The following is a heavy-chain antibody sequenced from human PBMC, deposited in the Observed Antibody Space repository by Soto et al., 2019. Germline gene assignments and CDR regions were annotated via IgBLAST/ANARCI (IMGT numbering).Heavy chain of an antibody. CDR1: GFTFDDYA. Sequence: EVQLVESGGGLVQPGRSLRLSCAGSGFTFDDYAMHWVRQAPGKGLEWVSGISWNSGSIGYADSVKGRFTISRDNAKNSLYLQMNSLRAEDTALYYCAKAGSSGSYRSSAHDAFDIWGQGTMVTVSS. V-gene: IGHV3-9*01. CDR3: AKAGSSGSYRSSAHDAFDI. D-gene: IGHD1-26*01. J-gene: IGHJ3*02. CDR2: ISWNSGSI.